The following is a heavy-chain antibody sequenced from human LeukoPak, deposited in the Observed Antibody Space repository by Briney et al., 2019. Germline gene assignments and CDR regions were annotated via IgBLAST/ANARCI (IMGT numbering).Heavy chain of an antibody. J-gene: IGHJ3*02. Sequence: GGSLRLSCAASGFTFSSYSMNWVRQAPGKGLEWVSYISSSSSTIYYADSVKGRFTISRDNAKNSLYLQMNSLRAEDTAVYYCATALSTVVSKTNDAFDIWGQGTMVTVSS. V-gene: IGHV3-48*01. CDR2: ISSSSSTI. D-gene: IGHD4-23*01. CDR1: GFTFSSYS. CDR3: ATALSTVVSKTNDAFDI.